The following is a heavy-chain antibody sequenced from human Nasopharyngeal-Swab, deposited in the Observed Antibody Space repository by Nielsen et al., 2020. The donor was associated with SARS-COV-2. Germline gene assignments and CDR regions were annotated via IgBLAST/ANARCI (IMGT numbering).Heavy chain of an antibody. Sequence: WIRQPPGKGLEWIGEINHSGSTNYNPSLKSRVTIPVDTSKNQFSLKLSSVTAADTAVYCCARGRIGGVIGNWFDPWGQGTLVTVSS. V-gene: IGHV4-34*01. D-gene: IGHD3-16*02. J-gene: IGHJ5*02. CDR2: INHSGST. CDR3: ARGRIGGVIGNWFDP.